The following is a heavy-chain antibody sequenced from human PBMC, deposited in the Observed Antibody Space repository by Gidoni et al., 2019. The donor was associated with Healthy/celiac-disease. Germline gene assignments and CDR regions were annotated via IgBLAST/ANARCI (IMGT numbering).Heavy chain of an antibody. CDR3: ARGRTPYYYYMDV. J-gene: IGHJ6*03. V-gene: IGHV3-30*04. CDR2: ISYDGSTK. Sequence: QVQLVESGGGVVRPGRSRRLSCAAAGFTFSSYAMHWVRQAPGKGLEWVAVISYDGSTKYYADSVKGRFTISRDNSNNTLYLQMNSLRAEDTAVYYCARGRTPYYYYMDVWGKGTTVTVSS. CDR1: GFTFSSYA.